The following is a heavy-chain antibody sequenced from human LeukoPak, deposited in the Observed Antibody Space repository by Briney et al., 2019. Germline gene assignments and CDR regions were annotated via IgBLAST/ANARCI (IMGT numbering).Heavy chain of an antibody. CDR2: ISESGSST. CDR1: GFTFSSYA. V-gene: IGHV3-23*01. D-gene: IGHD2-15*01. Sequence: GGSLRLSCAASGFTFSSYAMSWVRQAPGKGLEWVSAISESGSSTYYADSVKGRFTISRDDSKNTLYLQMNSLRAEDTAVYYCATPVAATFVDFDYWGQGTLVTVSS. CDR3: ATPVAATFVDFDY. J-gene: IGHJ4*02.